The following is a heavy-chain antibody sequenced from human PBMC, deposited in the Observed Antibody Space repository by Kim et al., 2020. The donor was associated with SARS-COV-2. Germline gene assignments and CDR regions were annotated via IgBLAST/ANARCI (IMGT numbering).Heavy chain of an antibody. CDR1: GGSISSSSYY. CDR2: IYYSGST. V-gene: IGHV4-39*01. Sequence: SETLSLTCTVSGGSISSSSYYWGWIRQPPGKGLEWIGSIYYSGSTYYNPSLKSRVTISVDTSKNQFSLKLSSVTAADTAVYYCLYCGGDCYWGRSDAFDIWGQGTMVTVSS. CDR3: LYCGGDCYWGRSDAFDI. J-gene: IGHJ3*02. D-gene: IGHD2-21*01.